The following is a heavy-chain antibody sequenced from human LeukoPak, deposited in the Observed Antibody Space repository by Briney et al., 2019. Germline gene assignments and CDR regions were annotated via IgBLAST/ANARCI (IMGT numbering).Heavy chain of an antibody. Sequence: PGGSLRLSWAASGFTSSSYAMSWVRQAPGKGLEWVSAISGSGGSTYYADSVKGRFTISRDNSKNTLYLQMNSLRAEDTAVYYCAKAIVVVPAAHDYWGQGTLVTVSS. CDR3: AKAIVVVPAAHDY. D-gene: IGHD2-2*01. V-gene: IGHV3-23*01. CDR2: ISGSGGST. CDR1: GFTSSSYA. J-gene: IGHJ4*02.